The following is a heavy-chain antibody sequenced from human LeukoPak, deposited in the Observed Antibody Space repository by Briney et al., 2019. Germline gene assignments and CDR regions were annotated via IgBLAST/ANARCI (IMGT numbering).Heavy chain of an antibody. V-gene: IGHV3-30-3*01. CDR2: ISYDGSNK. CDR3: ARVSSGSYDY. Sequence: PGRSPRLSCAASGFTFSSYAMHWVRQAPGKGLEWVAVISYDGSNKYYADSVKGRFTISRDNSKNTLYLQMNSLRAEDTAVYYCARVSSGSYDYWGQGTLVTVSS. D-gene: IGHD1-26*01. J-gene: IGHJ4*02. CDR1: GFTFSSYA.